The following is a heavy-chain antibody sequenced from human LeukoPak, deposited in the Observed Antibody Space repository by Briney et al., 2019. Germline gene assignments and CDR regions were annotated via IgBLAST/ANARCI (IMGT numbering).Heavy chain of an antibody. V-gene: IGHV5-51*01. CDR2: IYPDDSDT. CDR1: GYTFTDYW. J-gene: IGHJ5*02. CDR3: ARQYDGSSSYYHNWFDP. Sequence: HGESLRISCQASGYTFTDYWIGWVRQVPGKGLEWMGIIYPDDSDTRYSPSFQGQVTISVDKSISTAYLQWSSLQASDTAIYYCARQYDGSSSYYHNWFDPWGQGILVTVSS. D-gene: IGHD3-22*01.